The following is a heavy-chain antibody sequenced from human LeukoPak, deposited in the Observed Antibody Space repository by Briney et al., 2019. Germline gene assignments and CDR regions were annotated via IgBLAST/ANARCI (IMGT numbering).Heavy chain of an antibody. V-gene: IGHV3-23*01. CDR2: ISSSGGST. CDR3: AKWRKATVTKSFDY. Sequence: GGSLGLSCAVSGFTFTIYAMSWVRQAPGKGLEWVSAISSSGGSTYYADSGKSRCTISRDNSKNTLYMQMNSLRAEDTAVYYCAKWRKATVTKSFDYWGQGTLVTVAS. CDR1: GFTFTIYA. J-gene: IGHJ4*02. D-gene: IGHD4-17*01.